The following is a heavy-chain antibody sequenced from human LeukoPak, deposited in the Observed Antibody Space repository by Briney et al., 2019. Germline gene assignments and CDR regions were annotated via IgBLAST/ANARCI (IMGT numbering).Heavy chain of an antibody. CDR3: AELGITMIGGV. CDR2: IKQDGSEE. Sequence: PGGSLRLSCAASGFTFSNYGMHWVRQAPGKGLEWVANIKQDGSEEYYVDSVKGRFTISRDNAKNSLYLQMNSLRAEDTAVYYCAELGITMIGGVWGKGTTVTISS. V-gene: IGHV3-7*01. CDR1: GFTFSNYG. J-gene: IGHJ6*04. D-gene: IGHD3-10*02.